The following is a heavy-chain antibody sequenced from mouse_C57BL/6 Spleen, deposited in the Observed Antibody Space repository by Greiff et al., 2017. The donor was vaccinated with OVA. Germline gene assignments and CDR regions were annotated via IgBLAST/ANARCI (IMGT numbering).Heavy chain of an antibody. Sequence: QVQLQQPGAELVKPGASVTMSCKASGYTFTSYWITWVKQRPGQGLEWIGDIYPGSGSTNYNAKFKSKATLTVDTSSSTAYMQLSSLTSEDSAVYYCVSGQGAYWGQGTLLTVSA. J-gene: IGHJ3*01. CDR3: VSGQGAY. V-gene: IGHV1-55*01. CDR2: IYPGSGST. CDR1: GYTFTSYW.